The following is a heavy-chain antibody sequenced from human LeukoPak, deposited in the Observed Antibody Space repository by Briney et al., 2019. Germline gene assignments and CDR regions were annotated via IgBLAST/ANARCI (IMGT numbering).Heavy chain of an antibody. Sequence: GRSLRLSCAASGFTLSSNYVSWVRQAPGKGLEWDSVIFSGGTTYYADSVKGRFTISRDNSKHTLYLQMNSLRAEDTAVYYCARGNTGRTVTFYFGYWGQGTLVTVSS. J-gene: IGHJ4*02. CDR3: ARGNTGRTVTFYFGY. V-gene: IGHV3-53*01. CDR2: IFSGGTT. D-gene: IGHD4-17*01. CDR1: GFTLSSNY.